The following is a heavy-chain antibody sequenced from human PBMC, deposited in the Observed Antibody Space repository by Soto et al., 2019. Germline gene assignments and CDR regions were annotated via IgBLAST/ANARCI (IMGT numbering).Heavy chain of an antibody. Sequence: ASLKGSCQTSGYTFSAYYVHWARLAPGRGFQWLGWINPSNEITAFSQFFQGRVTMTRDTSTNTVHMELNSLTSDDTAVYYCMRGGWGDSPIDYWGQGPQVTLSS. CDR3: MRGGWGDSPIDY. CDR1: GYTFSAYY. J-gene: IGHJ4*02. CDR2: INPSNEIT. V-gene: IGHV1-2*02. D-gene: IGHD2-15*01.